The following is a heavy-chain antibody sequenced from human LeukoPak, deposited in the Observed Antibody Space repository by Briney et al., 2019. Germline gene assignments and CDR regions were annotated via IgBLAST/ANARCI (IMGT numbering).Heavy chain of an antibody. Sequence: SVKVSCKASGGPFSSYSISWVRQAPGRGLGWMGALIPIFGTTYYAQTFQGRVTITADESATTAYMELSSLRSEDTPVYYCASGVGYYSDILDYWGQGTLVTVSS. D-gene: IGHD1-26*01. J-gene: IGHJ4*02. CDR1: GGPFSSYS. V-gene: IGHV1-69*13. CDR2: LIPIFGTT. CDR3: ASGVGYYSDILDY.